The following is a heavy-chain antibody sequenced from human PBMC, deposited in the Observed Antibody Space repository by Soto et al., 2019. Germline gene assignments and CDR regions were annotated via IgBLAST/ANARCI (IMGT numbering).Heavy chain of an antibody. D-gene: IGHD2-15*01. CDR3: AREVVVVAATKTNDAFDI. CDR2: INHSGST. CDR1: GGSFSGYY. Sequence: QVQLQQWGAGLLKPSETLSLTCAVYGGSFSGYYWSWIRQPPGKGLEWSGEINHSGSTNYNPSLKSRVTISVDTSKNQFSLKLSSVTAADTAVYYCAREVVVVAATKTNDAFDIWGQGTMVTVSS. V-gene: IGHV4-34*01. J-gene: IGHJ3*02.